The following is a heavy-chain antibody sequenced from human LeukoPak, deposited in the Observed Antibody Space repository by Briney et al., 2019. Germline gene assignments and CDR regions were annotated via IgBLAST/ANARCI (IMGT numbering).Heavy chain of an antibody. CDR1: GGSISSSY. Sequence: SETLSLTCTVSGGSISSSYWSWIRQPAGKGLEYIGRIYTSGSTNYNPSLKSRVTMSVDTSKNQFSLKLSSVTAADTAVYYCARDLAIFGVVPNMDVWGKGTTVTVSS. CDR2: IYTSGST. CDR3: ARDLAIFGVVPNMDV. J-gene: IGHJ6*03. D-gene: IGHD3-3*01. V-gene: IGHV4-4*07.